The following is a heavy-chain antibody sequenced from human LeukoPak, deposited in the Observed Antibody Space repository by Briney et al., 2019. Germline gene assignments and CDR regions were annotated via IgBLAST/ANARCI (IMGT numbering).Heavy chain of an antibody. V-gene: IGHV3-30*03. J-gene: IGHJ6*02. CDR2: MSHDGSKE. CDR1: GFIFSAYG. Sequence: GGSLRLSCAASGFIFSAYGMHWVRQAPGKGLEWLAVMSHDGSKEYYADSVKGRFTISRDTSKNSLYLQMNSLRPEDTAVYYCARDYDILSVWGQGTAVAVSS. CDR3: ARDYDILSV. D-gene: IGHD3-9*01.